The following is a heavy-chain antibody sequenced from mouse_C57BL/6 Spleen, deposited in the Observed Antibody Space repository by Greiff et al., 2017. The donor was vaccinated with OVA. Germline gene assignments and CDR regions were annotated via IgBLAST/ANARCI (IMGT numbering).Heavy chain of an antibody. Sequence: VMLVESGPGLVQPSQSLSITCTVSGFSLTSYGVHWVRQSPGKGLEWLGVIWSGGSTDSNAAFISRLSISKDNSKSQVFFKMNSLQADDTAIYYCARGGNWDYWGQGTTLTVSS. D-gene: IGHD2-1*01. CDR3: ARGGNWDY. J-gene: IGHJ2*01. CDR2: IWSGGST. V-gene: IGHV2-2*01. CDR1: GFSLTSYG.